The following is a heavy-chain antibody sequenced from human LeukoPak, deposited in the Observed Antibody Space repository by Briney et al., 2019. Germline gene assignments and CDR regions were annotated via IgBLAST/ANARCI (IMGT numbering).Heavy chain of an antibody. V-gene: IGHV3-21*01. CDR1: GFTFNTFN. CDR3: ARGHYDVLAASYKWTPDY. D-gene: IGHD3-9*01. J-gene: IGHJ4*02. Sequence: GGSLRLSCAASGFTFNTFNMNWVRQAPGKGLEWVSSITSGGDYIYYADSVKGRFTTSRDNAKNSLSLQLNSLRIEDTAVYYCARGHYDVLAASYKWTPDYWGQGTLVTVSS. CDR2: ITSGGDYI.